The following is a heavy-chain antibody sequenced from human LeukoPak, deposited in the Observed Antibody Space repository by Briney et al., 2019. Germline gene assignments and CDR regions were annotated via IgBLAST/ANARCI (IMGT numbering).Heavy chain of an antibody. Sequence: ASETLSLTCTVSGGSISNFYWSWIRQPPGGGLEWIGYIYYSGTTNYNPSLESRVTMSVDASKNQLSLWLTSVTAADTAVYYCARLARLALLRGVTGYHSLDVWGKGTKVTVSS. CDR1: GGSISNFY. CDR3: ARLARLALLRGVTGYHSLDV. V-gene: IGHV4-59*01. D-gene: IGHD3-10*01. J-gene: IGHJ6*04. CDR2: IYYSGTT.